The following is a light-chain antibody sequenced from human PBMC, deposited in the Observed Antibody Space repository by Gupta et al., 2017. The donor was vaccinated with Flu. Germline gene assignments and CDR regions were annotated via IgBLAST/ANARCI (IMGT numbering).Light chain of an antibody. CDR2: AAS. CDR1: QGINSY. J-gene: IGKJ2*01. Sequence: PSSFSASTGDRVTITCRASQGINSYLAWYQQKPGKAPKLLIYAASTLQSGVPSRFSGSGSGTXFTLTIXCLQSEDFATYYCQQYYSSPITFGXGTKLEIK. V-gene: IGKV1-8*01. CDR3: QQYYSSPIT.